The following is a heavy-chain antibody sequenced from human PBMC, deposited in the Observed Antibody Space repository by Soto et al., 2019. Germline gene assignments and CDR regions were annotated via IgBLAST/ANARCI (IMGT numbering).Heavy chain of an antibody. V-gene: IGHV1-69*05. Sequence: SVKVSCKASGGTFSSYAISWVRQAPGQGLEWMGGIIPIFGSTSYAQKFQGRVTMTRDTSTSTVYMELSSLRSEDTAVYYCARDRTAMAYGDYWGQGTLVTVSS. D-gene: IGHD5-18*01. CDR2: IIPIFGST. J-gene: IGHJ4*02. CDR3: ARDRTAMAYGDY. CDR1: GGTFSSYA.